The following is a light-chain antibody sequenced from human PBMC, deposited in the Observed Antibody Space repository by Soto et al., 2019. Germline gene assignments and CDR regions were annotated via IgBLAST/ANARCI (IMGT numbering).Light chain of an antibody. V-gene: IGKV3-15*01. Sequence: EIVMTQSPATLSVSPGERATLSCRASQSVSSNLAWYQQKPGQAPRLLIYGASTRATGIPARFSGSGSGTEFPLTISSLQSEDFAVYCCQHYNNWPPVFGQGTKVEIK. CDR1: QSVSSN. CDR2: GAS. CDR3: QHYNNWPPV. J-gene: IGKJ1*01.